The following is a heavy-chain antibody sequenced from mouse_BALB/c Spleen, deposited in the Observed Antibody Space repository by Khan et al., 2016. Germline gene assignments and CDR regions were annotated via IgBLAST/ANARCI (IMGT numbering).Heavy chain of an antibody. V-gene: IGHV1S136*01. D-gene: IGHD1-1*01. CDR2: INPYNDGT. J-gene: IGHJ2*01. CDR3: AIGWGHYYGGSYFDY. CDR1: GYTFTSYV. Sequence: VQLKESGPELVKPGASVKMSCKASGYTFTSYVMHWVKQKPGQGLEWIGYINPYNDGTKYNEKFKGKATLTSDKSSSTAYMELSSLTSEDSAVYYSAIGWGHYYGGSYFDYWGQGTTLTVSS.